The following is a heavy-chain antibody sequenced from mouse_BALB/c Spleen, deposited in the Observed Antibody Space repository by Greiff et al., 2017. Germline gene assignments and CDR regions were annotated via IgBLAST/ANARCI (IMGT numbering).Heavy chain of an antibody. D-gene: IGHD1-1*01. CDR3: ARGRDYYGSRYYFDY. Sequence: DVMLVESGGGLVQPGGSLKLSCAASGFTFSSYGMSWVRQTPDKRLELVATINSNGGSTYYPDSVKGRITISRDNAKNTLYLQLSSLKSEDTAMYYCARGRDYYGSRYYFDYWGEGTTLTVSS. V-gene: IGHV5-6-3*01. CDR2: INSNGGST. J-gene: IGHJ2*01. CDR1: GFTFSSYG.